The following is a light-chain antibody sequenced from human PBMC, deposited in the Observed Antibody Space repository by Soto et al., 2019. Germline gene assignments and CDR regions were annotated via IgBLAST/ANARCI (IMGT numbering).Light chain of an antibody. Sequence: DIQMTQSPSSLSASVGDRVTITCRASQAISNYLAWYQQRPGKVPRLLVYAVSTLHSGVPSRFRGSGSRTDFTLTISGLQPEDVATYYCQKYDNSPLTFGGGTKVEIK. CDR3: QKYDNSPLT. J-gene: IGKJ4*01. V-gene: IGKV1-27*01. CDR2: AVS. CDR1: QAISNY.